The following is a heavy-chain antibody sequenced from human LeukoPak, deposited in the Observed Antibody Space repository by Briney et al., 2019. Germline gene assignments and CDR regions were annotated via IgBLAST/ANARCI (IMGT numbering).Heavy chain of an antibody. D-gene: IGHD2-2*01. V-gene: IGHV3-9*01. CDR2: ISSNSGNI. J-gene: IGHJ5*02. Sequence: GRSLRLSCAGSGFNFDDYDMHWVRHPPGKGLEWVSSISSNSGNIAYADSVKGRFTISRDNARNSLYLQMNSLRPEDTAVYYCARVGGCSSTSCYEGWFDPWGQGTLVTVSS. CDR1: GFNFDDYD. CDR3: ARVGGCSSTSCYEGWFDP.